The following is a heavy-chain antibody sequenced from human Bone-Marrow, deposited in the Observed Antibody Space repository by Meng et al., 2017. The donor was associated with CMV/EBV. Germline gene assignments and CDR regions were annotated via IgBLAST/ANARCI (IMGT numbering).Heavy chain of an antibody. V-gene: IGHV4-61*01. CDR3: AREGDFWSGYFDY. D-gene: IGHD3-3*01. Sequence: SETLSLTCTVSGGSVSSGSYYWSWIRQPPGKGLEWIGYIYYSGSTNYNPSLKSRVTISVDTSKNQFSLKLSSVTAADTAVYYCAREGDFWSGYFDYWGQGILVTVSS. CDR2: IYYSGST. CDR1: GGSVSSGSYY. J-gene: IGHJ4*02.